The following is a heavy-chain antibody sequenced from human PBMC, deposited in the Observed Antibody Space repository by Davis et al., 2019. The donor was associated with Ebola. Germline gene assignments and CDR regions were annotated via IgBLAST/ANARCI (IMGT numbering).Heavy chain of an antibody. Sequence: GGSLRLSCAASGFTFSDYYMSWIRQAPGKGLEWVSYISSSGSTIYYADSVRGRFTISRDNAKNSLYLQMNSLRAEDTAVYYCAQLGARTENYYYYYMDVWGKGTTVTVSS. J-gene: IGHJ6*03. V-gene: IGHV3-11*04. CDR3: AQLGARTENYYYYYMDV. CDR2: ISSSGSTI. CDR1: GFTFSDYY. D-gene: IGHD3/OR15-3a*01.